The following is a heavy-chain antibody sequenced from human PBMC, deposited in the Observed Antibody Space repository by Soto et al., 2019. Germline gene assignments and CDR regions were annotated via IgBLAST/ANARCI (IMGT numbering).Heavy chain of an antibody. CDR2: ISSSSSYI. CDR1: GFTFSSYS. V-gene: IGHV3-21*01. CDR3: ARAPSTRGLWDAFDI. D-gene: IGHD3-10*01. J-gene: IGHJ3*02. Sequence: PGGSLRLSCAASGFTFSSYSMNWVRQAPGKGLEWVSSISSSSSYIYYADSVKGRFTISRDNAKNSLYLQMNSLRAEDTAVYYCARAPSTRGLWDAFDIWGQGKMVTVS.